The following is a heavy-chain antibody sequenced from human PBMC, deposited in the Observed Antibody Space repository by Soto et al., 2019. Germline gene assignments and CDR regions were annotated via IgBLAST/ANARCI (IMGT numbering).Heavy chain of an antibody. CDR2: ISGSGGST. CDR3: AKDSVAGPTYYFDY. D-gene: IGHD6-19*01. J-gene: IGHJ4*02. CDR1: GFTFSSYA. Sequence: LRLSCAASGFTFSSYAMSWVRQAPGKGLEWVSAISGSGGSTYYADSVKGRFTISRDNSKNTLYLQMNSLRAEDTAVYYCAKDSVAGPTYYFDYWGQGTLVTVSS. V-gene: IGHV3-23*01.